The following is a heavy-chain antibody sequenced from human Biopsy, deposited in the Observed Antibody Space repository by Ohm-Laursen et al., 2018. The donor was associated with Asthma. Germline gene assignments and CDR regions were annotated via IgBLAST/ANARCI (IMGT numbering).Heavy chain of an antibody. CDR3: GRERSYMVDY. CDR1: GFTFGSYG. CDR2: IWFDGSNK. Sequence: SLRPSCAASGFTFGSYGLHWVRQAPGKGLEWVADIWFDGSNKHYADSVKGRSTISRDNSKNTLYLQMNSLRAEDTALYYCGRERSYMVDYWGQGTLVIVSS. V-gene: IGHV3-33*01. D-gene: IGHD3-10*01. J-gene: IGHJ4*02.